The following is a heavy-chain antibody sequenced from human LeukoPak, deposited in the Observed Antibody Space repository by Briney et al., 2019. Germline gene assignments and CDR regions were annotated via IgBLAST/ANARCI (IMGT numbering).Heavy chain of an antibody. CDR1: GFTFSSYA. J-gene: IGHJ4*02. V-gene: IGHV3-30-3*01. CDR3: AREYSSSTGKASDH. CDR2: ISYDGSNK. D-gene: IGHD6-6*01. Sequence: PGGSLRLSCAASGFTFSSYAMHWVRQAPGKGLEWVAVISYDGSNKYYADSVKGRFTISRDNAKNSLSLQMNSLRAEDTAVYYCAREYSSSTGKASDHWGQGTLVTVSS.